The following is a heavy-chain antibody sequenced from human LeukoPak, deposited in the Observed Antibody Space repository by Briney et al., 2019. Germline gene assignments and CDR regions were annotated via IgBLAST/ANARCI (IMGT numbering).Heavy chain of an antibody. D-gene: IGHD2-21*02. Sequence: QPGRSLRLSCAASGLTFSSYAMHWVRQAPGKGLEWVAVISYDGSKKYYANSVKGRLAISRDNSKNTLSLQMNSLRAEDTALYFCAKDGCGGDCYSFFDYWGQGTLVTVSS. CDR3: AKDGCGGDCYSFFDY. CDR2: ISYDGSKK. CDR1: GLTFSSYA. J-gene: IGHJ4*02. V-gene: IGHV3-30*18.